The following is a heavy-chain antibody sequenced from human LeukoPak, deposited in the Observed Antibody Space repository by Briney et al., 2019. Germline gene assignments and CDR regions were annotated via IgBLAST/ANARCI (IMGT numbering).Heavy chain of an antibody. Sequence: ASVKVSCKASGFIFSKYDFSWVRQAPGQGLEWMGWIRPKNGNTNYAQKFQDRVTLTKDTAANTVYMELNSLSPDDTAVYYCARGRSPGSDAFDIWGQGTVISVS. J-gene: IGHJ3*02. CDR1: GFIFSKYD. CDR2: IRPKNGNT. CDR3: ARGRSPGSDAFDI. V-gene: IGHV1-18*01. D-gene: IGHD1-1*01.